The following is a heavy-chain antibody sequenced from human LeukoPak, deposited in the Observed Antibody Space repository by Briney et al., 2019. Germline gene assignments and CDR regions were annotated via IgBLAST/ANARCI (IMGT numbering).Heavy chain of an antibody. CDR3: ARSIAVAGTPPDY. Sequence: SVKVSCKASGGTFSSYAISWVRQAPGQGLEWMGGIIPIFGTANYAQKFQGRVTITTDESTSTAYIELSSLRSEDTAVYYCARSIAVAGTPPDYWGQGTLVTVSS. CDR2: IIPIFGTA. V-gene: IGHV1-69*05. J-gene: IGHJ4*02. CDR1: GGTFSSYA. D-gene: IGHD6-19*01.